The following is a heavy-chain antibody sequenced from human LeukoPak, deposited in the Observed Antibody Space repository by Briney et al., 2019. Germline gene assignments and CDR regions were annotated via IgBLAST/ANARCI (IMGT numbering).Heavy chain of an antibody. V-gene: IGHV3-21*01. D-gene: IGHD3-10*01. CDR3: ARGYYGSGSPPRY. J-gene: IGHJ4*02. CDR1: GFTFDKAW. CDR2: ISSSSSYI. Sequence: AGGSLRLSCAASGFTFDKAWMTWVRQAPGKGLEWVSSISSSSSYIYYADSVKGRFTISRDNAKNSLYLQMNSLRAGDTAIYYCARGYYGSGSPPRYWGQGTLVTVSS.